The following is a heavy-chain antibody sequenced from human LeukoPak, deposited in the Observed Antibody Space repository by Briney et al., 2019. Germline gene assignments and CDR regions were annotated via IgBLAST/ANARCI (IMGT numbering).Heavy chain of an antibody. CDR2: IYYSGST. D-gene: IGHD3-16*02. CDR1: GGSISSYY. Sequence: PSETLSLTCTVSGGSISSYYWSWIRQPPGKGLEWIGYIYYSGSTNYNPSLKSRVTISVDTSKNQFSLKLSSVTAADTAVYYCARGDPYDYVWGSYHHWGQGTLVTVSS. V-gene: IGHV4-59*01. J-gene: IGHJ5*02. CDR3: ARGDPYDYVWGSYHH.